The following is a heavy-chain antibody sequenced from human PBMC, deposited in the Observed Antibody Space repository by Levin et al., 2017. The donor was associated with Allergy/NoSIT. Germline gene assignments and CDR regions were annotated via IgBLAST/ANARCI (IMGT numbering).Heavy chain of an antibody. J-gene: IGHJ6*02. CDR2: ISSSSSYI. CDR1: GFTFSSYS. CDR3: ARDRPAMQMRRYYYYYGMDV. V-gene: IGHV3-21*01. D-gene: IGHD5-24*01. Sequence: GGSLRLSCAASGFTFSSYSMNWVRQAPGKGLEWVSSISSSSSYIYYADSVKGRFTISRDNAKNSLYLQMNSLRAEDTAVYYCARDRPAMQMRRYYYYYGMDVWGQGTTVTVSS.